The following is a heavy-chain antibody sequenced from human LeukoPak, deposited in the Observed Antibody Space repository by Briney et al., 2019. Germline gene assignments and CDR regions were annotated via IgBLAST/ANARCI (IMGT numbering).Heavy chain of an antibody. Sequence: PSETLSLTCTVSGGSISSSSYYWGWIRQPPGKGLEWIESIYYSGSTYYNPSLKSRVTISVDTSKNQFSLKLSSVTAADTAVYYCARLGVRGVIITYWGQGTLVTVSS. CDR2: IYYSGST. CDR1: GGSISSSSYY. CDR3: ARLGVRGVIITY. D-gene: IGHD3-10*01. J-gene: IGHJ4*02. V-gene: IGHV4-39*01.